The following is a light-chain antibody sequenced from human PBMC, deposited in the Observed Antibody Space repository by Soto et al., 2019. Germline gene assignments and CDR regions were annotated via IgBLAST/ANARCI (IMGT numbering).Light chain of an antibody. CDR3: QQRSNWPWT. J-gene: IGKJ1*01. CDR1: QYINTR. CDR2: GAS. V-gene: IGKV3-15*01. Sequence: IVVTRSPAALSSFRVDVVTLCFGASQYINTRLAWYQHRPGQAPRLLIYGASTRATGIPARFSGSGSGTEFTLTISSLQSEDFAVYYCQQRSNWPWTFGQGTKVDIK.